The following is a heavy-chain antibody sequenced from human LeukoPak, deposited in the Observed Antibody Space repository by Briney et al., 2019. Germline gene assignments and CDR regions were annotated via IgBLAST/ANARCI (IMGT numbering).Heavy chain of an antibody. D-gene: IGHD1-26*01. CDR1: GGSVSNYY. Sequence: SETLSLTCTLSGGSVSNYYWSWIRQPAGKGLEWIGRIHTSRSTIYDPSLKSRVTMSVDTSKSQFSLKLSSVTAADTAVYYCARMVGATRCDIWGQGTMVTVSS. V-gene: IGHV4-4*07. CDR2: IHTSRST. J-gene: IGHJ3*02. CDR3: ARMVGATRCDI.